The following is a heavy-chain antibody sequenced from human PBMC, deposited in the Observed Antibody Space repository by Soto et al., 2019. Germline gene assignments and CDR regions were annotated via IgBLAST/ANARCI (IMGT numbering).Heavy chain of an antibody. Sequence: QVQLVQSGAEVKKPGASVKVSCKASGYTFTGYYMHWVRQAPGQGLEWMGWINPNSGGTNYAQKFQGRVTMTRDTSISTAYMELSRLRSDDTAVYYCARDNSPTIFGVEYRMDVWGQGTTVTVSS. J-gene: IGHJ6*02. CDR2: INPNSGGT. CDR1: GYTFTGYY. D-gene: IGHD3-3*01. CDR3: ARDNSPTIFGVEYRMDV. V-gene: IGHV1-2*02.